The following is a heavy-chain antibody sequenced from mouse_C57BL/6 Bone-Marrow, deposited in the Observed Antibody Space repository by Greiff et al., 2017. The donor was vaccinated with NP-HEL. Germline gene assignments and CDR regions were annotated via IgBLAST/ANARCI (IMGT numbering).Heavy chain of an antibody. D-gene: IGHD1-1*01. CDR2: INPSTGGT. CDR3: APFYYSFAY. Sequence: VQLQQPGPELVKPGASVKISCKASGYSFTGYYMNWVKQSPEKSLEWIGEINPSTGGTTYNQKFKAKATLTVDKSSSTAYMQLKSLTSEDSAVYYCAPFYYSFAYWGQGTLVTVSA. V-gene: IGHV1-42*01. CDR1: GYSFTGYY. J-gene: IGHJ3*01.